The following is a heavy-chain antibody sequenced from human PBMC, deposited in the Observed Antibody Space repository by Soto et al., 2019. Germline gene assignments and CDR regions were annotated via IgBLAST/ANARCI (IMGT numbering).Heavy chain of an antibody. V-gene: IGHV4-59*08. D-gene: IGHD3-3*01. CDR2: IYYDGTI. Sequence: SETLYITSTVSGGSISGYYWAWVRQPPERGLEWIGFIYYDGTISSNPSLNSRVTLSVDTSKNQFSLKLNSVAAADTAIYYFVFQFSGDQGYVYDFPTRRSFVTVSAGM. CDR3: VFQFSGDQGYVYDFPTRRSFVTVSAGM. J-gene: IGHJ6*01. CDR1: GGSISGYY.